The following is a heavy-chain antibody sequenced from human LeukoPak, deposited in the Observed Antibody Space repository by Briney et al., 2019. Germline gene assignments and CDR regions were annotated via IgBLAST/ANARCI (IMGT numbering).Heavy chain of an antibody. D-gene: IGHD5-24*01. CDR3: ARGIWEMATIPYWYFDI. V-gene: IGHV4-4*07. CDR2: ISTSGST. J-gene: IGHJ2*01. Sequence: SETLSLTCTISGASISNYYWSWIRQPAGKGLEWIGRISTSGSTNHNPSLKSRVTMSVDTSKNQFSLKLSSVTAADTALYYCARGIWEMATIPYWYFDIWGRGTLVTVSS. CDR1: GASISNYY.